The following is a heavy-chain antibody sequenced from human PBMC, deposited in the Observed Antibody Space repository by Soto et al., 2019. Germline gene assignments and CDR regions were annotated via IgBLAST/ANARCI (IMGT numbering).Heavy chain of an antibody. J-gene: IGHJ5*02. D-gene: IGHD5-12*01. CDR3: AKKGGNSGYDLHSEVAMARTGHWFDP. V-gene: IGHV3-23*01. CDR2: ISGSGGST. Sequence: GGSLRLSCAASGFTFSSYAMSWVRQAPGKGLEWVSAISGSGGSTYYADSVKGRFTISRGNSKNTLYLQMNSLRAEDTAVYYCAKKGGNSGYDLHSEVAMARTGHWFDPWGQGTLVTVSS. CDR1: GFTFSSYA.